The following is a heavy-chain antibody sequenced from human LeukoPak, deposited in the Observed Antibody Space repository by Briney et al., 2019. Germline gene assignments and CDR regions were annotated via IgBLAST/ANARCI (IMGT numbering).Heavy chain of an antibody. CDR2: TSHDESNK. CDR3: AKGVAAGAYRTDF. CDR1: GISLRSYS. D-gene: IGHD6-13*01. J-gene: IGHJ4*02. Sequence: GGSLRLSCVASGISLRSYSVHWVRQAPGKGLEWVALTSHDESNKKYADSVRGRCTISRDNSRDTVFLQLSNLRHEDTAVYYCAKGVAAGAYRTDFWGPGTRVTVSS. V-gene: IGHV3-30-3*01.